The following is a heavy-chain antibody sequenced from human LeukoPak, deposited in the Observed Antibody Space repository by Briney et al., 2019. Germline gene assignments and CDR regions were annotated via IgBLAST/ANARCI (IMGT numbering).Heavy chain of an antibody. CDR1: GFTFTNYA. D-gene: IGHD3-10*01. CDR2: ISGSGGST. CDR3: AKDQDYYDSGGIDY. Sequence: GGSLRLSCAASGFTFTNYAMSWVRQAPGKGLEWVSGISGSGGSTYYADFVKGRFTISRDNSRNTLYLQMNSLRAEDTAVYYCAKDQDYYDSGGIDYWGQGTLVTVSS. J-gene: IGHJ4*02. V-gene: IGHV3-23*01.